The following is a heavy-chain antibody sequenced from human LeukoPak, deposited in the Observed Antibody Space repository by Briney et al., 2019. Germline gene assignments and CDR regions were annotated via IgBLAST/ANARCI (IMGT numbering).Heavy chain of an antibody. D-gene: IGHD6-19*01. V-gene: IGHV3-23*01. CDR1: GFTFSSYA. CDR3: AKDAGGWSPSGAFFDY. J-gene: IGHJ4*02. CDR2: IGGSGGGT. Sequence: GGSLRLSCAASGFTFSSYAMSWFRQAPGKGLEWVSAIGGSGGGTYYADSVKSRFTISRDNSKNTLYLQMNSLRAEDTAVYYCAKDAGGWSPSGAFFDYWGQGTLVTVSS.